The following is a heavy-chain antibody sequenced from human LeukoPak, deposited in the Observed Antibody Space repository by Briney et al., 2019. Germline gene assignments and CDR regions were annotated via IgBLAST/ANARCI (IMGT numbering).Heavy chain of an antibody. D-gene: IGHD6-25*01. CDR3: ARGQRNPDY. CDR2: IYHSGST. V-gene: IGHV4-38-2*01. J-gene: IGHJ4*02. Sequence: SETLSLTCAVSGYSISSGYYWGWIRQPPGKGLEWIGSIYHSGSTYYSPSLKSRVTISVDTSKNQFSLKLSSVAAADTAVYYCARGQRNPDYWGQGTLVTVSS. CDR1: GYSISSGYY.